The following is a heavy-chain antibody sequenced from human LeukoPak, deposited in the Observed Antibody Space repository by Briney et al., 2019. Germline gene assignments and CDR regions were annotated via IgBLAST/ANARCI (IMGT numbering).Heavy chain of an antibody. CDR2: ISGSGGST. J-gene: IGHJ5*02. CDR3: AKDQRFDP. CDR1: GFSFNIYA. Sequence: GGSLRLSCAASGFSFNIYAMGWVRQAPGKGLEWVSAISGSGGSTYYADSVKGRFTISRDNSKNTLYLQMNSLRAEDTAVYYCAKDQRFDPWGQGTLVTVSS. V-gene: IGHV3-23*01.